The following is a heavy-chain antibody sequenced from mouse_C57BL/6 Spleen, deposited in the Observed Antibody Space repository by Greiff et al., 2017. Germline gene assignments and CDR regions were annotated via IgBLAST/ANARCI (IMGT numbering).Heavy chain of an antibody. CDR1: GYTFTSYW. CDR2: IYPGSGST. CDR3: ARRVTTVVAKASWFAY. D-gene: IGHD1-1*01. V-gene: IGHV1-55*01. J-gene: IGHJ3*01. Sequence: QVQLKESGAELVKPGASVKMSCKASGYTFTSYWITWVKQRPGQGLEWIGDIYPGSGSTNYNEKFKSKATLTVDTSSSTAYMQLSSLTSEDSAVYYCARRVTTVVAKASWFAYWGQGTLVTVSA.